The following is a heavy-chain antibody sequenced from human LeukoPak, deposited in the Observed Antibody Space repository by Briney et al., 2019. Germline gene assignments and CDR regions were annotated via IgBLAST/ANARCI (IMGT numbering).Heavy chain of an antibody. CDR2: IYHSGST. Sequence: PSETLSLTCAVSGGSISSGGYSWSWIRQPPGKGLEWIGYIYHSGSTYYNPSLKSRVTISVDRSKNQFSLKLSSVTAADTAVYYCARNDYSLEMATIGESWFDPWGQGTLVTVSS. CDR1: GGSISSGGYS. D-gene: IGHD5-24*01. CDR3: ARNDYSLEMATIGESWFDP. V-gene: IGHV4-30-2*01. J-gene: IGHJ5*02.